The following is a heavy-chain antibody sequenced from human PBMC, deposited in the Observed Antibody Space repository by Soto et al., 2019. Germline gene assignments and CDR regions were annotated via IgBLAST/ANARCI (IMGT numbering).Heavy chain of an antibody. Sequence: SVKVSCKASGGTFSSYTISWVRQAPGQGLEWMGRIIPILGIANYAQKFQGRVTITADKSTSTAYMELSSLRSEDTAVYYCARDTSIVVVPAATETPALLYYYYMDVWGKGTTVTVSS. J-gene: IGHJ6*03. CDR2: IIPILGIA. CDR1: GGTFSSYT. D-gene: IGHD2-2*01. V-gene: IGHV1-69*04. CDR3: ARDTSIVVVPAATETPALLYYYYMDV.